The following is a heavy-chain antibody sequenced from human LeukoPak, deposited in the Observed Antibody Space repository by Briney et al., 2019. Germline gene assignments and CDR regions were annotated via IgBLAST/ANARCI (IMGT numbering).Heavy chain of an antibody. CDR3: AREGYYDSSGYRRADY. CDR2: IYYSGST. D-gene: IGHD3-22*01. J-gene: IGHJ4*02. CDR1: GGSISSGGYY. V-gene: IGHV4-31*03. Sequence: PSETLSLTCTVSGGSISSGGYYSSWIRQHPGKGLEWIGYIYYSGSTYYNPSLKSRVTISVDTSKNQFSLKLSSVTAADTAVYYCAREGYYDSSGYRRADYWGQGTLVTVSS.